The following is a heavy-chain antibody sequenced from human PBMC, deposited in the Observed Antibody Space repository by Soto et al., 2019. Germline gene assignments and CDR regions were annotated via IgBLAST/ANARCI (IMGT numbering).Heavy chain of an antibody. CDR1: GGTFSSYA. CDR2: IIPIFGTA. V-gene: IGHV1-69*13. J-gene: IGHJ6*02. Sequence: VKVSCKASGGTFSSYAISWVRQAPGQGLEWMGGIIPIFGTANYAQKFQGRVTITADESTSTAYMQMNNLRVEDAALYFCAREDDYGYRYINYGLDVWGQGTTVTVSS. CDR3: AREDDYGYRYINYGLDV. D-gene: IGHD4-17*01.